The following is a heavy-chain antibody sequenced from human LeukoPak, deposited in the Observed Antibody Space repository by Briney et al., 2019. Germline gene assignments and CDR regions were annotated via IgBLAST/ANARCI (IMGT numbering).Heavy chain of an antibody. D-gene: IGHD1-26*01. V-gene: IGHV3-20*04. Sequence: GGSLRLSCAASGFAFSSYAMSWVRQPPGKGLGWVSGLNWNGGTTGYSDSVKGRFTISRDNAKNSLYLQMNSLRAEDTALYYCARGMGAIDYWGQGTLVTVSS. CDR2: LNWNGGTT. CDR3: ARGMGAIDY. J-gene: IGHJ4*02. CDR1: GFAFSSYA.